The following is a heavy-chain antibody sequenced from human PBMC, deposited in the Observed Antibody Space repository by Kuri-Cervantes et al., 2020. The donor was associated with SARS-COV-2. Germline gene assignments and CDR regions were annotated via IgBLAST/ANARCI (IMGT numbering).Heavy chain of an antibody. D-gene: IGHD1-26*01. CDR3: ARNQVGGYYYYYMDV. J-gene: IGHJ6*03. V-gene: IGHV4-30-4*08. Sequence: LRLSCAVYGGSFSDYYWSWIRQPPGKGLEWIGYIYYSGSTYYNPSLKGRVTISVDTSKNQFSLKLSSVTAADTAVYYCARNQVGGYYYYYMDVWGKGTTVTVSS. CDR2: IYYSGST. CDR1: GGSFSDYY.